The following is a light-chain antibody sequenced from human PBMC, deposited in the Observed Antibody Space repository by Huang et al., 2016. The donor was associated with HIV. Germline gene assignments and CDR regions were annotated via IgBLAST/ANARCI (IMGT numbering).Light chain of an antibody. J-gene: IGKJ4*01. CDR2: GAS. CDR1: ESVGRS. CDR3: QQYDKWPPLLT. Sequence: EIVMTQSPATLSVSPGERVILSCRASESVGRSLAWSQQKPGQAPRLLIYGASTRASGVPPRFSGSGSGTECTLSISGLQSADFAVYYCQQYDKWPPLLTFGGGTKVEIK. V-gene: IGKV3-15*01.